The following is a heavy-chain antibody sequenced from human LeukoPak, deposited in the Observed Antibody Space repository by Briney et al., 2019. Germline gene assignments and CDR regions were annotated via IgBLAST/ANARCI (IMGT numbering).Heavy chain of an antibody. CDR3: ARLLNYSGSYYCDY. CDR2: IYYSGST. V-gene: IGHV4-39*01. J-gene: IGHJ4*02. CDR1: GGSISSSRHY. D-gene: IGHD1-26*01. Sequence: SETLSLTCSVSGGSISSSRHYWGWIRQPPGKGLEWIGNIYYSGSTYYNPSLKSRVTISVDTSKNQFSLKLTSVTAADTAVYYCARLLNYSGSYYCDYWGQGTLVTVSS.